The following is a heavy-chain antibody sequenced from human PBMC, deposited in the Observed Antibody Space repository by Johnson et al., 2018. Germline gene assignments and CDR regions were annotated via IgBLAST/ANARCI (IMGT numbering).Heavy chain of an antibody. J-gene: IGHJ1*01. CDR2: IVVGSGTT. CDR3: AADPLSHDEFQH. D-gene: IGHD2/OR15-2a*01. CDR1: GFTITKSA. Sequence: QLVQSGPEVRKXATSXKVXCKTSGFTITKSAVQWVRQARGHRLEWIGWIVVGSGTTNYAQKSQERVTLIRDISTSTAYMELSSLRSEDTAGYYWAADPLSHDEFQHWGQGTLVSVSS. V-gene: IGHV1-58*01.